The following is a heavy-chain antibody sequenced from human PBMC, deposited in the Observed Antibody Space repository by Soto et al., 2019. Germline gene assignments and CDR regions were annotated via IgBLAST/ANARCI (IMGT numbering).Heavy chain of an antibody. CDR1: GGTFSSYT. Sequence: QVQLVQSGAEVKKPGSSVKVSCKASGGTFSSYTISWVRQAPGQGLEWMGRIIPILGIANYAQKFQGRVTITSDKSTSTAYMELSSLRSEDTAVYYCASILWFGELSGMDVWGQGTTVTVSS. J-gene: IGHJ6*02. V-gene: IGHV1-69*02. CDR3: ASILWFGELSGMDV. CDR2: IIPILGIA. D-gene: IGHD3-10*01.